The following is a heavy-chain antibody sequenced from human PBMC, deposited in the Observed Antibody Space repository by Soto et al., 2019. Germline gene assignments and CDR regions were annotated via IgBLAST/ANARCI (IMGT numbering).Heavy chain of an antibody. Sequence: GGSLRLSCAASGFTFSSYSMNWVRQAPGKGLEWVSYISSSSTIYYADSVKGRFTISRDNAKNSLYLQMNSLRDEDTAVYYCARSYTMIVVVTPPRYWGQGTLVTVSS. CDR1: GFTFSSYS. J-gene: IGHJ4*02. D-gene: IGHD3-22*01. CDR2: ISSSSTI. V-gene: IGHV3-48*02. CDR3: ARSYTMIVVVTPPRY.